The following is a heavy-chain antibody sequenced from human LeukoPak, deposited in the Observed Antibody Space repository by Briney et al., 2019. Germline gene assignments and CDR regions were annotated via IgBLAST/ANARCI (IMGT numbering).Heavy chain of an antibody. J-gene: IGHJ4*02. CDR3: AKAPSDCGGDCYFDY. V-gene: IGHV3-23*01. D-gene: IGHD2-21*01. CDR1: GFTFSSYA. CDR2: IGGSGHST. Sequence: GGSLRLSCAASGFTFSSYAMSWVRQAPGKGLKWVSGIGGSGHSTYYADSVKGRFTISRDNSKNTLYLQMNGLRAEDTAVYFCAKAPSDCGGDCYFDYWGQGTLVTVSS.